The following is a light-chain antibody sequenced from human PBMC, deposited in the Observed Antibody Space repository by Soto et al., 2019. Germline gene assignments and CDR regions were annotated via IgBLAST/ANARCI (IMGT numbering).Light chain of an antibody. Sequence: SALTQPASVSGSPGQSITISCTGTSSDVGGYNYVSWYQQQSGKAPKLMIHEVSNRPPGVSNRFSGSKSGNTASLTISGLQAEDEADYYCSSYTSSRAYVFGIGTKV. CDR3: SSYTSSRAYV. J-gene: IGLJ1*01. CDR2: EVS. V-gene: IGLV2-14*01. CDR1: SSDVGGYNY.